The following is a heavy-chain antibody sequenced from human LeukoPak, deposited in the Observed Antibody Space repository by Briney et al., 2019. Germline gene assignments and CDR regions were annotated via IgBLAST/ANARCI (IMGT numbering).Heavy chain of an antibody. D-gene: IGHD3-9*01. Sequence: GASVKVSCKTSGYSFNDYYLHWVRQAPGQGLEWMGWINPNSGRTHYAPKFQGRVTLTTDTSITTAYMELSSLISGDTALYYCARDSSDILTGYYHFWGQETVVTVSS. CDR2: INPNSGRT. J-gene: IGHJ4*02. V-gene: IGHV1-2*02. CDR1: GYSFNDYY. CDR3: ARDSSDILTGYYHF.